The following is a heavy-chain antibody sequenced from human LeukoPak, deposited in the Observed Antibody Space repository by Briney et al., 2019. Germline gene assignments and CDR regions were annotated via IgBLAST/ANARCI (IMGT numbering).Heavy chain of an antibody. Sequence: GGSLRLSCAASGFTFSSYEVNWVRQAPGKGLEWVSYISSSGSTIYYADSVKGRFTISRDNAKNSLYLQMNSLRAEDTAVYYCAKPEGWSSGWYGPYYFDYWGQGTLVTVSS. D-gene: IGHD6-19*01. CDR3: AKPEGWSSGWYGPYYFDY. J-gene: IGHJ4*02. CDR2: ISSSGSTI. CDR1: GFTFSSYE. V-gene: IGHV3-48*03.